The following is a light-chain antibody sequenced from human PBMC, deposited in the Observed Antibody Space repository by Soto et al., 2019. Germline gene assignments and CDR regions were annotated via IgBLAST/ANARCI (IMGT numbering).Light chain of an antibody. CDR2: SNN. V-gene: IGLV1-44*01. CDR1: SSNLGSHT. Sequence: QSVLTQPPSASGTPGQRVTISCSGSSSNLGSHTVNWYQQLPGTAPKLLIYSNNQRPSGVPARFSGSKSGTSASLAISGLQSEDEADYYCAAWDDSLNGSVVFGGGTKLTVL. CDR3: AAWDDSLNGSVV. J-gene: IGLJ2*01.